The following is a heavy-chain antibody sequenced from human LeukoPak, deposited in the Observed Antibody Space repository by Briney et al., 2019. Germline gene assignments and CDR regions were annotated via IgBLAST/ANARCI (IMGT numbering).Heavy chain of an antibody. CDR1: GFTFSSYA. Sequence: PGRSLRLSCAASGFTFSSYAMHWVRQAPGKGLEWVAVISYDGSNEYYADSVKGRFTISRDNSKNTLYLQMNSLRPEDTAVYYCARDRPHFDYWGQGTLVTVSS. V-gene: IGHV3-30-3*01. J-gene: IGHJ4*02. CDR3: ARDRPHFDY. CDR2: ISYDGSNE.